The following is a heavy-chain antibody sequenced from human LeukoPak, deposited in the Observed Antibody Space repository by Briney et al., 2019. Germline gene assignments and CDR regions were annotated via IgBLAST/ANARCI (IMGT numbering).Heavy chain of an antibody. CDR2: INHSGST. Sequence: SETLSLTCAVYGGSFSGYYWSWIRQPPGKGLEWIGEINHSGSTNYNPSLKSRVTISVDTSKNQFSLKLSSVTAADTAVYYCARLRSYRSGPHLRGPDYWGQGTLVTVSS. CDR3: ARLRSYRSGPHLRGPDY. D-gene: IGHD3-16*02. J-gene: IGHJ4*02. V-gene: IGHV4-34*01. CDR1: GGSFSGYY.